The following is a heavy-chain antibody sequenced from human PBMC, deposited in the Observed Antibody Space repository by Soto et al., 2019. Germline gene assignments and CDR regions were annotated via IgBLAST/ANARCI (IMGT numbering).Heavy chain of an antibody. V-gene: IGHV3-74*01. Sequence: EVQLVESGGGLVQPGGSLRLSCAASGFTFSTYWMHWVRQAPGKGLVWVSRMNSDGSTTNYADSVRGRFTISRDNARNTLYLQMNSLRAEDTAVYYCAKESAHYDSSGYWGDYFDYWGQGTLVTVSS. J-gene: IGHJ4*02. CDR2: MNSDGSTT. CDR3: AKESAHYDSSGYWGDYFDY. D-gene: IGHD3-22*01. CDR1: GFTFSTYW.